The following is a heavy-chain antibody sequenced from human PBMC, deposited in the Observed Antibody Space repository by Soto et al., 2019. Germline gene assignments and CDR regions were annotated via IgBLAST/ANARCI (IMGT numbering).Heavy chain of an antibody. V-gene: IGHV3-7*05. CDR2: IKPDGSEK. Sequence: EVQLVESGRGLVQPGGSLRLSCEASGFSFSIHWMIWVRQAPGRGLEWVAKIKPDGSEKYYVDSVEGRFTISRDNAKNSLYLQMNSLRIEDTAVYYCARETWWRCDYWGQGTLVSVSS. D-gene: IGHD2-15*01. CDR1: GFSFSIHW. CDR3: ARETWWRCDY. J-gene: IGHJ4*02.